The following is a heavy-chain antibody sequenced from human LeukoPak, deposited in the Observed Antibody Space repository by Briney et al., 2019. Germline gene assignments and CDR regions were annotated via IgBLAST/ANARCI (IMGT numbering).Heavy chain of an antibody. J-gene: IGHJ6*02. CDR2: IIPVLGVV. D-gene: IGHD2-21*02. CDR3: ARSSYCGGDCYAYGMDV. V-gene: IGHV1-69*04. CDR1: GGIFSSHA. Sequence: GSSVKVSCEASGGIFSSHAISWVRQAPGQGLEWMGRIIPVLGVVNYAQKFQGRVTITADKSTNTAYTELSSLRYEDTAVYYCARSSYCGGDCYAYGMDVWGQGTTVIVS.